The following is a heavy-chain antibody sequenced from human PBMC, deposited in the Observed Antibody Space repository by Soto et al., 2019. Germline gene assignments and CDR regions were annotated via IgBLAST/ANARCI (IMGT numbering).Heavy chain of an antibody. CDR2: IYYSGST. Sequence: SETLSLTCTVSGGSISSGDYYWSWIRQPPGKGLEWIGYIYYSGSTYYNPSLKSRVTISVDTSKNQFSLKLSSVTAADTAVYYCASLYGGNSLPVGFNWFGPWGQGTLVTVSS. CDR1: GGSISSGDYY. D-gene: IGHD4-17*01. CDR3: ASLYGGNSLPVGFNWFGP. J-gene: IGHJ5*02. V-gene: IGHV4-30-4*01.